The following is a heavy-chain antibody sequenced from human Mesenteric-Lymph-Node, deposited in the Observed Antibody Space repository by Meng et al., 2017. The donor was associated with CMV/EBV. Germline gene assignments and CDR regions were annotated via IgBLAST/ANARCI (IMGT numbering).Heavy chain of an antibody. CDR1: GFTVSSIY. CDR3: ARSPDGFDY. V-gene: IGHV3-53*01. D-gene: IGHD1-14*01. CDR2: IFSGGST. Sequence: GESLKISCAASGFTVSSIYMSWVRQAPGKGLEWVSVIFSGGSTYYADSVKGRFTISRDNSKSALYLQMNSLRAEDTAVYYCARSPDGFDYWGQGTLVTVSS. J-gene: IGHJ4*02.